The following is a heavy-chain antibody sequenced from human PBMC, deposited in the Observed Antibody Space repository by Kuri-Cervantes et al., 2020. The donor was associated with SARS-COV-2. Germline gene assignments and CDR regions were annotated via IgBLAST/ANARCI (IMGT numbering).Heavy chain of an antibody. D-gene: IGHD6-6*01. V-gene: IGHV3-23*01. Sequence: GESLKSSCAASGFTFSSYAMSWVRQAPGKGLEWVSAISGSGGSTYYADSVKGRFTISRDNSKNTLYLQMNSLRAEDTAAYYCARDVIAARPSRGAFDIWGQGTLVTVSS. CDR3: ARDVIAARPSRGAFDI. CDR2: ISGSGGST. CDR1: GFTFSSYA. J-gene: IGHJ4*02.